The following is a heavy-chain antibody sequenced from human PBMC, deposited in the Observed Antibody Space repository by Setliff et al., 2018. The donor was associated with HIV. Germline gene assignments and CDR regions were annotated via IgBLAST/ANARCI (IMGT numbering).Heavy chain of an antibody. CDR3: ACGAAAGTDYYYYYYMDV. D-gene: IGHD6-13*01. J-gene: IGHJ6*03. V-gene: IGHV4-39*01. Sequence: SETLSLTCTVSGGSISSSSYYWGWIRQPPGKGLEWIGSIYYSGSTYYNPSLKSRVTISVDTSRNQFSLKLSSVTAADTAVYYCACGAAAGTDYYYYYYMDVWGKGTTVTVSS. CDR2: IYYSGST. CDR1: GGSISSSSYY.